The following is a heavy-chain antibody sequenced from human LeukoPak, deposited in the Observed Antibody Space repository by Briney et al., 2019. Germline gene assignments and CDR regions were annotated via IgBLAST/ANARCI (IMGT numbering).Heavy chain of an antibody. V-gene: IGHV4-39*01. CDR2: VYFPGSP. D-gene: IGHD2-2*01. CDR1: GDYMSSNYYY. Sequence: SETLSLTCTVSGDYMSSNYYYWGSIRQPPGKGLEWFGTVYFPGSPFYDPSLKSRVTISVDPSETQFPLTLSSVTAADTAVYFCARHLVVPATTFYYYYMVVWGKGTTVTVSS. CDR3: ARHLVVPATTFYYYYMVV. J-gene: IGHJ6*03.